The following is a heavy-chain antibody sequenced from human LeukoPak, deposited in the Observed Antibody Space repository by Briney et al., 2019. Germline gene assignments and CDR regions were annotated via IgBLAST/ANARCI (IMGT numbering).Heavy chain of an antibody. D-gene: IGHD2-15*01. CDR2: INSDGSST. J-gene: IGHJ3*02. CDR1: GFTFSSYW. CDR3: AREYCKGGSCYNDAFDI. V-gene: IGHV3-74*01. Sequence: GGSLRLSCEASGFTFSSYWMHWVRQAPGKGLVWVSRINSDGSSTNYADWVRGRFTISRDNANNSLYLQMNSLRAEDTAVYYCAREYCKGGSCYNDAFDIWGQGTMVTVSS.